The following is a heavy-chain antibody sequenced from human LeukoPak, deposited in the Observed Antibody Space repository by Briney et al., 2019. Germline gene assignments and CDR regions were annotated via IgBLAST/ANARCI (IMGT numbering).Heavy chain of an antibody. D-gene: IGHD3-16*01. CDR2: IKEDGNEK. CDR3: ARGTPFGAY. CDR1: GVTLSNYA. V-gene: IGHV3-7*03. Sequence: GGSLRLSCVASGVTLSNYAMSWVRQAPGKGLEWVANIKEDGNEKYYVDSVRGRFIISRDNAKNSLYLQMNSLRGEDTAMYYCARGTPFGAYWGQGTLVTVSS. J-gene: IGHJ4*02.